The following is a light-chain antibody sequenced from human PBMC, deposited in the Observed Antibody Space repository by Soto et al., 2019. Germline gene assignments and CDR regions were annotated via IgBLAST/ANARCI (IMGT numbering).Light chain of an antibody. J-gene: IGKJ5*01. CDR3: LQRSNWPPKIT. Sequence: ASRSVSTNLAWYQQKPGQAPRLLIYDASNRATGIPARFSGIGSRTDCTLTISSLEPEYFAVCSRLQRSNWPPKITVGQGTRLEIK. CDR1: RSVSTN. V-gene: IGKV3-11*01. CDR2: DAS.